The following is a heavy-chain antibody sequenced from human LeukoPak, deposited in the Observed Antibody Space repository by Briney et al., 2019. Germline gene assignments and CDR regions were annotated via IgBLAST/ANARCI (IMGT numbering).Heavy chain of an antibody. Sequence: SETLSLTCTDSVGSLSRSRYYWGCIRPPPGKGLEWIGSIYYSGSTYYNPSLKSRVTISIYTYENQFSLKLSSVPAAGTDTYYCASGVLSGSSSGLVSFDPWGHGTLVTVSS. J-gene: IGHJ5*02. CDR1: VGSLSRSRYY. D-gene: IGHD6-6*01. CDR3: ASGVLSGSSSGLVSFDP. CDR2: IYYSGST. V-gene: IGHV4-39*01.